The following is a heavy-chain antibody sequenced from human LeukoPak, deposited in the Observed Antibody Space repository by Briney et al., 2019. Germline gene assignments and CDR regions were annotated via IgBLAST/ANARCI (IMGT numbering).Heavy chain of an antibody. V-gene: IGHV1-2*02. CDR2: INPNTGDT. CDR1: GYTFTGYY. Sequence: ASVKVSCKTSGYTFTGYYMHWVRQAPGQGLEWMGWINPNTGDTNYAQKFQGRVTMTRDTSISTAYMELSRLRSDDTAVYYCARSGLYCSSTSCRSWFDPWGQGTLVTVSS. J-gene: IGHJ5*02. CDR3: ARSGLYCSSTSCRSWFDP. D-gene: IGHD2-2*01.